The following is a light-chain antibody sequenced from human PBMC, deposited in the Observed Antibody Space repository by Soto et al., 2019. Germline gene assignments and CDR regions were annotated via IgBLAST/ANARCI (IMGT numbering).Light chain of an antibody. CDR2: GAS. CDR3: QQYNSWPPLT. CDR1: QSVMSNY. J-gene: IGKJ4*01. V-gene: IGKV3D-15*01. Sequence: EVVLTQSPGSLSLSPVERATLSCRASQSVMSNYLSWYQQKPGQAPTLLIYGASTRATGIPARFSGSGSGTEFTLTISSLQSEDSAVYYCQQYNSWPPLTFGGGTKVDIK.